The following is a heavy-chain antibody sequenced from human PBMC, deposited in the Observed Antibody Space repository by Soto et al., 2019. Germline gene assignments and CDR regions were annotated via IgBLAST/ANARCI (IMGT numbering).Heavy chain of an antibody. CDR1: GGSFSGYY. CDR3: ARMGMGRYGRGGSCYNGKTFDY. Sequence: SETLSLTCAVYGGSFSGYYWSWIRQPPGKGLEWIGEINHSGSTNYNPSLKSRVTISVDTSKNQFSLKLSSVTAADMAVYYCARMGMGRYGRGGSCYNGKTFDYWGQGTLVTVP. CDR2: INHSGST. J-gene: IGHJ4*02. V-gene: IGHV4-34*01. D-gene: IGHD2-15*01.